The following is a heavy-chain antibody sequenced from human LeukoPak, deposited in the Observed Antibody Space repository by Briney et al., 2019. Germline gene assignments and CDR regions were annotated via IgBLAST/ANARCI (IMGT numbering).Heavy chain of an antibody. CDR1: GGSISSHY. V-gene: IGHV4-59*11. J-gene: IGHJ2*01. D-gene: IGHD6-13*01. CDR2: IYYSGST. Sequence: SETLSLTCTVSGGSISSHYWSWIRQPPGKGLEWIGYIYYSGSTNYNPSLKSRVTISVDTSKSQFSLKLSSVTAADTAVYYCARTPDPSSSWYIWYFDLWGRGTLVTVSS. CDR3: ARTPDPSSSWYIWYFDL.